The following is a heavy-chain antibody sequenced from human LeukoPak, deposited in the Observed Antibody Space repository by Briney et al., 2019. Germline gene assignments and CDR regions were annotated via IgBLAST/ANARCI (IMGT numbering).Heavy chain of an antibody. D-gene: IGHD3-22*01. Sequence: GGSLRLSCAASGFIFDDYAMHWVRQAPGKGLEWVSLTSGDRGRTYYADSVKGRFTISRDNSKNSLYLQMNSLRTEDTALYYCAKDFDDGTGYYGYFQHWGQGTLVTVSS. V-gene: IGHV3-43*02. CDR2: TSGDRGRT. CDR1: GFIFDDYA. J-gene: IGHJ1*01. CDR3: AKDFDDGTGYYGYFQH.